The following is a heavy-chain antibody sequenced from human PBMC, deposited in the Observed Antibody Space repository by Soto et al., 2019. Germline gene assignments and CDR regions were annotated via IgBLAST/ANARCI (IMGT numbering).Heavy chain of an antibody. CDR3: AKVVSGGHLDV. V-gene: IGHV4-59*01. CDR2: IYYTGST. J-gene: IGHJ6*02. D-gene: IGHD6-25*01. Sequence: SETLSLTCTVSGVSINNYYWTWIRQPPGKRLEWIGAIYYTGSTTYNPSLRSRVTFSVDTSKNQFSLSLTSVTAADTAVYFCAKVVSGGHLDVWGPGSPVTVSS. CDR1: GVSINNYY.